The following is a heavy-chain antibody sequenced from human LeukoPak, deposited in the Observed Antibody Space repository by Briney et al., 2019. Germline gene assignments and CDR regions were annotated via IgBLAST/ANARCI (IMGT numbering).Heavy chain of an antibody. V-gene: IGHV3-23*01. D-gene: IGHD3-3*01. CDR3: AKSGALRFLEYDY. J-gene: IGHJ4*02. Sequence: GGSLRLSCAASGFTFSSYAMRWVRQAPGKGLEWVSAISGSGGSTYYADSVKGRFTISRDNSKNTLYLQMNSLRAEDTAVYYCAKSGALRFLEYDYWGQGTLVTVSS. CDR2: ISGSGGST. CDR1: GFTFSSYA.